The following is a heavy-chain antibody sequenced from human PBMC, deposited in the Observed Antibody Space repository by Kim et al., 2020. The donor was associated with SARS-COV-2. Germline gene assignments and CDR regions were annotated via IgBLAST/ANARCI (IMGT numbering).Heavy chain of an antibody. CDR3: TRLTAKRYCSGGSCYPSPYYYYAMDV. V-gene: IGHV4-59*13. Sequence: SETMSLTCSFSSGSISNYYWSWIRQAPWKGLEWIGYIDYSGSTNYNPSLNSRVTISLDTSRIQFSLKLRSVTAADTAVYYCTRLTAKRYCSGGSCYPSPYYYYAMDVWGQGTTVTVSS. J-gene: IGHJ6*02. D-gene: IGHD2-15*01. CDR2: IDYSGST. CDR1: SGSISNYY.